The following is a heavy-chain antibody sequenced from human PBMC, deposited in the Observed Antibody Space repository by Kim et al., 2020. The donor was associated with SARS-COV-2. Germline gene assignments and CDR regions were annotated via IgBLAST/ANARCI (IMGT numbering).Heavy chain of an antibody. CDR1: GFTFSDYY. Sequence: GGSLRLSCAASGFTFSDYYMSWIRQAPGKGLEWVSYISSSSSYTNYADSVKGRFTISRDNAKNSLYLQMNSLRAEDTAVYYCARARIAAAGMMPYYFDYWGQGTLVTVSS. CDR3: ARARIAAAGMMPYYFDY. D-gene: IGHD6-13*01. J-gene: IGHJ4*02. V-gene: IGHV3-11*05. CDR2: ISSSSSYT.